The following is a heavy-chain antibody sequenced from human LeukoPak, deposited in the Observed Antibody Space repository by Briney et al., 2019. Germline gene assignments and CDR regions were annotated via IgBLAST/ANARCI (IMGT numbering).Heavy chain of an antibody. J-gene: IGHJ3*02. D-gene: IGHD6-19*01. V-gene: IGHV1-8*01. CDR2: MNPNSGNT. CDR3: ARFRVAGNAFDI. CDR1: GYTFTSYD. Sequence: GASVKVSCKASGYTFTSYDTNWVRQATGQGLEWMGWMNPNSGNTGYAQKFQGRVTMTRNTSISTAYMELSSLRSEDTAVYYCARFRVAGNAFDIWGQGTMVTVSS.